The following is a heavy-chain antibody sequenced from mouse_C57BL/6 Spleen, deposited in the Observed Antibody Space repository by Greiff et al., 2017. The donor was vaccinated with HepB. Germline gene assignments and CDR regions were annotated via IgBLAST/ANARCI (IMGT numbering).Heavy chain of an antibody. J-gene: IGHJ2*01. CDR2: IDPSDSYT. V-gene: IGHV1-50*01. Sequence: QVQLQQPGAELVKPGASVKLSCKASGYTFTSYWMQWVKQRPGQGLEWIGEIDPSDSYTNYNQKFKGKATLTVDTSSRTAYMQLSSLTSEDSAVYYCASYGNYDYWGQGTTLTVSS. CDR3: ASYGNYDY. CDR1: GYTFTSYW. D-gene: IGHD2-1*01.